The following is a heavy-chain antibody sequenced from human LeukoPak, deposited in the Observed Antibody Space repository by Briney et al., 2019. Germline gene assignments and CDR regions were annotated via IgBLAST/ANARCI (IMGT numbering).Heavy chain of an antibody. CDR2: ITGSGGNT. D-gene: IGHD3-9*01. V-gene: IGHV3-23*01. CDR1: AFTFSNYA. CDR3: ARLNFDRDYYYGMDV. Sequence: PGGSLRLSCAASAFTFSNYAMSWVRQAPGRGLEWVSAITGSGGNTYYADSVKGRFTISRDNSKNTLYLQMNSLRVEDTAVYYCARLNFDRDYYYGMDVWGQGTTVTVSS. J-gene: IGHJ6*02.